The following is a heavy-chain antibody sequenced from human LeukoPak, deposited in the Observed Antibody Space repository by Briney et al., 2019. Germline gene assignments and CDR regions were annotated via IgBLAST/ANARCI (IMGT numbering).Heavy chain of an antibody. Sequence: SQTLSLTCTVSGGSISSGGYYWSWIRQPPGKGLEWIASIYYRRTTYYNPSLKSRVTISVDTSKNQFSLKLSSVTAADTAVYYCARDVITIFGKRDYYYMDVWGKGTTVTVSS. D-gene: IGHD3-3*01. J-gene: IGHJ6*03. CDR3: ARDVITIFGKRDYYYMDV. V-gene: IGHV4-39*07. CDR2: IYYRRTT. CDR1: GGSISSGGYY.